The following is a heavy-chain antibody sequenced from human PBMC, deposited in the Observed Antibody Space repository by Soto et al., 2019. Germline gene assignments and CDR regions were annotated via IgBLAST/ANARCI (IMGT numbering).Heavy chain of an antibody. J-gene: IGHJ5*02. D-gene: IGHD1-1*01. Sequence: SETLSLTCTVSGGSISSYYWSWIRQPPGKGLEWIGYIYYSGSTNYNPSLKSRVTISVDTSKNQFSLKLSSVTAADTAVYYCARTVQLERNNWFDPWGQGTLVTVSS. CDR3: ARTVQLERNNWFDP. CDR2: IYYSGST. CDR1: GGSISSYY. V-gene: IGHV4-59*08.